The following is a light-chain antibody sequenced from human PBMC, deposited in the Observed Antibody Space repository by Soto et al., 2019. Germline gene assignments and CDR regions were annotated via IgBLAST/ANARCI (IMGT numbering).Light chain of an antibody. CDR2: GAS. CDR3: QQYNNWPPDT. V-gene: IGKV3-15*01. CDR1: QSVNNN. Sequence: EIILTQSPASLSVSPGERATLSCRASQSVNNNLAWYQQKRGQAPRLLIYGASTRANGIPGRFRGSGSGTEFTLTITSLQSEDFAVYFCQQYNNWPPDTFGQGTKLEIK. J-gene: IGKJ2*01.